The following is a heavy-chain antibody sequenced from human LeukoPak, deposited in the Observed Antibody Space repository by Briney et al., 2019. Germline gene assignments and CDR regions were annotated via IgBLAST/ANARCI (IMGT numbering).Heavy chain of an antibody. J-gene: IGHJ4*02. Sequence: SQTLSLTCTDSGGSISSGSYYWSWIRQPAGKGLEWIGRIYTSGSTNYNPSLKSRVTISVDTSKNQFSLKLSSVTAADTAVYYCARDTYYYDSSGGYYFDYWGQGTLVTVSS. D-gene: IGHD3-22*01. V-gene: IGHV4-61*02. CDR2: IYTSGST. CDR3: ARDTYYYDSSGGYYFDY. CDR1: GGSISSGSYY.